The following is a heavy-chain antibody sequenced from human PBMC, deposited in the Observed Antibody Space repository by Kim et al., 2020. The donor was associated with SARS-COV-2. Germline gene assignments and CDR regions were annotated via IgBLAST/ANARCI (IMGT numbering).Heavy chain of an antibody. CDR3: AKGPTSSWKSYHSYYPIAV. CDR1: GFTFGDSA. CDR2: ISWNSGSI. J-gene: IGHJ6*02. Sequence: GGSLRLSCVGSGFTFGDSAMHWVRQAPGKGLEWVSGISWNSGSIGYADSVQGRFTISRDNGKNSLYLSMTRLRGEDTALYYCAKGPTSSWKSYHSYYPIAVWGQGTTVTVSS. V-gene: IGHV3-9*01. D-gene: IGHD6-13*01.